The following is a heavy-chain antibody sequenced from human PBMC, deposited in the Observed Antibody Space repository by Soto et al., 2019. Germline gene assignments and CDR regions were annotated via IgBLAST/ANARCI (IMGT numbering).Heavy chain of an antibody. V-gene: IGHV1-2*02. CDR2: IGPESGAT. Sequence: GASVKVSCKTSGYTFTGHYIHWVRQAPQQGPEWMGEIGPESGATRYAEKFRGRVTMTMDTSITTVYMELRNLSPDDTAVYYCGRGRSGQIVIFYWGQGTQVTVSS. CDR3: GRGRSGQIVIFY. J-gene: IGHJ4*02. CDR1: GYTFTGHY. D-gene: IGHD1-26*01.